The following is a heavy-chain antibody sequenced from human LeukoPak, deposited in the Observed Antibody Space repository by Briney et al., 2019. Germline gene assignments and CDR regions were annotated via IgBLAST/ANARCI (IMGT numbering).Heavy chain of an antibody. V-gene: IGHV3-7*01. Sequence: GWSLRLSCAASGFSFSRYWMNWVRQAPGKGLEWVASINQDESANFYVDSVKGRFTISRDNTKNLLFLQMNSLRAEDTALYYCATPPYRSDSGYWGQGTLVTVSS. D-gene: IGHD6-19*01. CDR3: ATPPYRSDSGY. J-gene: IGHJ4*02. CDR2: INQDESAN. CDR1: GFSFSRYW.